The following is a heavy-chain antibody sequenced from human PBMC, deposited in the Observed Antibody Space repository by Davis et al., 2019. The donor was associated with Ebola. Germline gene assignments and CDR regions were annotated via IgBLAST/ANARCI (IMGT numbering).Heavy chain of an antibody. CDR2: ISVSGGST. J-gene: IGHJ3*02. CDR3: VKTRSNWWNDALDM. CDR1: GFTFSSYA. Sequence: RGSLRLSCAASGFTFSSYAMSWVRHAPGQGLEWVSAISVSGGSTYYADSVKGRFTISRDNSKNTLYLQMNSLRPEDTAVYYCVKTRSNWWNDALDMWGQGTMVTVSS. D-gene: IGHD2-8*02. V-gene: IGHV3-23*01.